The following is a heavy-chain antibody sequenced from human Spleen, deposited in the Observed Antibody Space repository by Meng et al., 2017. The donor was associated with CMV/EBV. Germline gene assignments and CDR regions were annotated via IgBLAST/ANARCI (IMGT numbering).Heavy chain of an antibody. CDR2: INWSDGST. V-gene: IGHV3-20*04. CDR1: RFTFKNYT. D-gene: IGHD3-16*01. CDR3: ARGNRGGYYYYYGMDV. J-gene: IGHJ6*02. Sequence: GESLKISCAASRFTFKNYTMSWVRQALGKGLEWVSGINWSDGSTGYADSVKGRFTISRDNAKNSLYLQMNSLRADDTALYYCARGNRGGYYYYYGMDVWGQGTTVTVSS.